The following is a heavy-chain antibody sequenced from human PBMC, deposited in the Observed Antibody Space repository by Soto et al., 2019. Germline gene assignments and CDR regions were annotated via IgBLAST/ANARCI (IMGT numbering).Heavy chain of an antibody. D-gene: IGHD2-21*01. J-gene: IGHJ5*02. CDR2: MNPNSGNT. CDR1: GYTFTTSD. V-gene: IGHV1-8*01. Sequence: QVQLVQSGAEVKKPGASVKVSCRASGYTFTTSDINWVRQATGQGLEWMGWMNPNSGNTGYAQKFQGRLTMTRDTSRTTAYMELSSLTSEDTAVYYCARVCGSINLWGQGTLVTVSS. CDR3: ARVCGSINL.